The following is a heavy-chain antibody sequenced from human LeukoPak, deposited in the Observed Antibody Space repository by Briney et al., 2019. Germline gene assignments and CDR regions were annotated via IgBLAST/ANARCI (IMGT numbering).Heavy chain of an antibody. CDR3: ARYCSSSRCLYYYHMDV. V-gene: IGHV3-21*01. D-gene: IGHD2-2*01. J-gene: IGHJ6*03. Sequence: GGSLSLSCAASGFTFSTYSMNWVRQAPGKGLEWVSSISSGSSYIYYADSVKGRFTISRDDAKNSLYLQMNILRAEDTAVYYCARYCSSSRCLYYYHMDVWGQGTAVTVSS. CDR1: GFTFSTYS. CDR2: ISSGSSYI.